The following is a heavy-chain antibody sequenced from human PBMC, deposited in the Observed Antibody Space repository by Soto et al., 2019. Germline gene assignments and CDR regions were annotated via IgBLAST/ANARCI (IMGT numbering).Heavy chain of an antibody. CDR3: ARFGGVMWYFHY. Sequence: GGSLRLSCAASGFTFSSYEMNCVRQAPGKGLEWVSYISSSGSTIYYADSVKGRFTIYRDNAKNSLYLQMNSLRAEDTAVYYCARFGGVMWYFHYWGQATLLTVSS. D-gene: IGHD3-16*01. CDR1: GFTFSSYE. V-gene: IGHV3-48*03. J-gene: IGHJ4*02. CDR2: ISSSGSTI.